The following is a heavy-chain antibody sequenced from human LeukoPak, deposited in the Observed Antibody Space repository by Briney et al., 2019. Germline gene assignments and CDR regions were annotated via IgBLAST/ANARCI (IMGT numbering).Heavy chain of an antibody. J-gene: IGHJ5*02. Sequence: PSETLSLTCTVSGGSISSYYWSWIRQPPGKGPERIGYIYYSGSTNYNPSLKSRVTISVDTSKNQFSLKLSSVTAADTAVYYCARVKAAIRCSSTSCYAGRGWFDPWGQGTLVTVSS. V-gene: IGHV4-59*01. CDR1: GGSISSYY. CDR3: ARVKAAIRCSSTSCYAGRGWFDP. D-gene: IGHD2-2*01. CDR2: IYYSGST.